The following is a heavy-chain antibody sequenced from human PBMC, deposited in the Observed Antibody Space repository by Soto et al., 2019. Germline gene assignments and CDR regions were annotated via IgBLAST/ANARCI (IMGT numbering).Heavy chain of an antibody. CDR3: AGGRIVVVGSRAYYGMDV. CDR1: GGTPSNSA. V-gene: IGHV1-69*01. J-gene: IGHJ6*02. Sequence: QVHLLLQSGAEVKKPVSSVKVSCKASGGTPSNSAISWVRQAPGQGLDWMGGIISVFGLVKYAQNFQGRVTITADESTNTAYMELSSLSPEDTSVYYCAGGRIVVVGSRAYYGMDVWGQGTTVTVSS. CDR2: IISVFGLV. D-gene: IGHD3-22*01.